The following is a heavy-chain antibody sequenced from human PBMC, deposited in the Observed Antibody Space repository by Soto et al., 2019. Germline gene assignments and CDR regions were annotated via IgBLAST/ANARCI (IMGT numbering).Heavy chain of an antibody. CDR2: ISYDGSNK. J-gene: IGHJ6*02. CDR3: ASLWGGGYYYYGMDV. V-gene: IGHV3-30-3*01. D-gene: IGHD7-27*01. CDR1: GFTFSSYA. Sequence: QVPLVESGGGVVQPGRSLRLSCAASGFTFSSYAMHWVRQAPGKGLEWVAVISYDGSNKYYADSVKGRFTISRDNSKNTLYLQMNSLRAEDTAVYYCASLWGGGYYYYGMDVWGQGTTVTVSS.